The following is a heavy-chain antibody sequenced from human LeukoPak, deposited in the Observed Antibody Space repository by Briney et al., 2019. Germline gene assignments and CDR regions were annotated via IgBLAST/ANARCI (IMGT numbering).Heavy chain of an antibody. CDR3: GGERRGMVRRLNNWFDP. J-gene: IGHJ5*02. CDR2: INHSGST. CDR1: GGSFSGYY. Sequence: SETLSLTCAVYGGSFSGYYWSWIRQPPGKGLEWIGEINHSGSTNYNPSLKSRVTISVDTSKNQFSLKLSSVTAADTAVYYCGGERRGMVRRLNNWFDPWGQGTLVTVSS. V-gene: IGHV4-34*01. D-gene: IGHD3-10*01.